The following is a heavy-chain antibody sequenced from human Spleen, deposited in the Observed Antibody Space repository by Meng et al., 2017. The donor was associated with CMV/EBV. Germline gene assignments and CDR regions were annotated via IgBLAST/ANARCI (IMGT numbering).Heavy chain of an antibody. CDR1: GGSISSYY. Sequence: GSLRLSCTVSGGSISSYYWSWIRQPPGKGLEWIGYIYYSGSTNYNPSLKSRVTISVDTSKNQFSLNVNSVTAADTAVYYCARETIQHWFDPWGQGTLVTVSS. V-gene: IGHV4-59*01. D-gene: IGHD5-18*01. CDR2: IYYSGST. CDR3: ARETIQHWFDP. J-gene: IGHJ5*02.